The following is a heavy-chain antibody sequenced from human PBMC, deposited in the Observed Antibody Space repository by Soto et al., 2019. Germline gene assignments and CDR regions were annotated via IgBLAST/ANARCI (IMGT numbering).Heavy chain of an antibody. V-gene: IGHV1-69*02. CDR1: GGTFSSYT. J-gene: IGHJ4*02. CDR3: ARILIGNSGYDSVDY. Sequence: SVKVSCKASGGTFSSYTISCVRQAPGQGLEWMGRIIPILGIANYAQKFQGRVTITADKSTSTAYMELSSLRSEDTAVYYCARILIGNSGYDSVDYWGQGTLVTVSS. CDR2: IIPILGIA. D-gene: IGHD5-12*01.